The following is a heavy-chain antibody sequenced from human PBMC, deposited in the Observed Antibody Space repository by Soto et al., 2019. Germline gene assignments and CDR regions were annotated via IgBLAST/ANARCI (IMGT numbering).Heavy chain of an antibody. D-gene: IGHD2-8*02. Sequence: EVQLVESGGVVVQPGGSLRLSCAASGFTFDDYTMHWVRQAPGKGLEWVSLISWDGGSTYYADSVKGRFTISRDNSQNSRYLQMNSLRTEDTALYYCAKGGLVRMDVWGQGTTVTVSS. V-gene: IGHV3-43*01. J-gene: IGHJ6*02. CDR2: ISWDGGST. CDR3: AKGGLVRMDV. CDR1: GFTFDDYT.